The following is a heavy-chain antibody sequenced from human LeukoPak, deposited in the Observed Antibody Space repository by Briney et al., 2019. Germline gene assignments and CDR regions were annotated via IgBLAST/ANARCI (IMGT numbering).Heavy chain of an antibody. CDR2: INPNSGGT. V-gene: IGHV1-2*06. J-gene: IGHJ5*02. D-gene: IGHD3-10*01. CDR1: GYTFTGYY. Sequence: GASVKVSCKASGYTFTGYYMHWVRQAPGQGLEWMGRINPNSGGTNYAQKFQGTVTMTRDTSISTAYMELSRLRSNDTAVYYCARDPIWFGVLGWFDPWGQGTLVTVSS. CDR3: ARDPIWFGVLGWFDP.